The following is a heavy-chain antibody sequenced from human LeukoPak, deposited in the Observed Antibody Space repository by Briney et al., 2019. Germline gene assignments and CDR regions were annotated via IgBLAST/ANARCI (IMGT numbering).Heavy chain of an antibody. D-gene: IGHD3-22*01. CDR3: ARGLGGDASGYYFDS. CDR1: GGSLSSHY. CDR2: INHSGST. J-gene: IGHJ4*02. Sequence: SETLSLTCTVSGGSLSSHYWSCTRDSPGKGLEWIGEINHSGSTNYNPSLKDRLTIFRGTSKKQFSLSLRHVTAADTAVFYCARGLGGDASGYYFDSWGQGTLVTVSS. V-gene: IGHV4-34*01.